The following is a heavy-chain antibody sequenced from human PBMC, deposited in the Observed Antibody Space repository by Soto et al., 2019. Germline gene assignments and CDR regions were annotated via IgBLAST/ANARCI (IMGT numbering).Heavy chain of an antibody. CDR2: IYYSGST. CDR3: ARGDSYGPDYFDY. Sequence: SETLSLTCTVSGGSISSGGYYWSWIRQHPGKGLEWIGYIYYSGSTYYNPSLKSRVTISVDTSKNQFSLKLSSVTAADTAVYYCARGDSYGPDYFDYWGQGTLVTVSS. J-gene: IGHJ4*02. V-gene: IGHV4-31*03. D-gene: IGHD5-18*01. CDR1: GGSISSGGYY.